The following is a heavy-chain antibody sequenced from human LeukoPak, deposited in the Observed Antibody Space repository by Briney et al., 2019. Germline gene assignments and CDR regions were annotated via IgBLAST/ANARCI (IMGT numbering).Heavy chain of an antibody. D-gene: IGHD4-17*01. V-gene: IGHV3-23*01. CDR1: GFTFSSYA. CDR2: ISGSGGST. CDR3: AKDDYAYYYGMDV. J-gene: IGHJ6*02. Sequence: GGSLRLSCAASGFTFSSYAMSWVRQAPGKGLEWVSAISGSGGSTYYADSVRGRFTISKDNSKNTLYLQMNSLRAEDTAVYYCAKDDYAYYYGMDVWDQGTTVTVSS.